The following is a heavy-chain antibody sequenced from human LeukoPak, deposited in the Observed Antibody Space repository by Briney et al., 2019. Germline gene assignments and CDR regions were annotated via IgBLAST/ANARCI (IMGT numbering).Heavy chain of an antibody. CDR1: GFTFGSYA. J-gene: IGHJ4*02. CDR3: AKGGPLGYCTSTSCYTVFH. D-gene: IGHD2-2*02. Sequence: GGSLRLSCAASGFTFGSYAMSWVRQAPGKGLEWVSAISGSGSTTYYADSVRGRFTISRDNSKNTLYLQMNSLRAEDTALYYCAKGGPLGYCTSTSCYTVFHWGQGTLVTVSS. CDR2: ISGSGSTT. V-gene: IGHV3-23*01.